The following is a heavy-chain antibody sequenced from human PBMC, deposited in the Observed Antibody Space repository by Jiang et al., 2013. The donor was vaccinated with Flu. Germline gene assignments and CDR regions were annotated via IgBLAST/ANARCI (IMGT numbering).Heavy chain of an antibody. CDR3: ARDAPMICPLDY. Sequence: VQLLESGGGLVQPGGSLRLSCAASGFTFSSYEMNWVRQAPGKGLEWVSYISSSGSTIYYADSVKGRFTISRDNAKNSLYLQMNSLRAEDTAVYYCARDAPMICPLDYWGQGTLVTVSS. J-gene: IGHJ4*02. CDR1: GFTFSSYE. V-gene: IGHV3-48*03. D-gene: IGHD3-22*01. CDR2: ISSSGSTI.